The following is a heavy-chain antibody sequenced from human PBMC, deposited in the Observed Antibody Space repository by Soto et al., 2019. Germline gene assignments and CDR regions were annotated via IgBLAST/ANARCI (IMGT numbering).Heavy chain of an antibody. CDR3: AKDYYGSGSPGDY. Sequence: HPGGSLRLSXAASGFTFSSYGMHWVRQAPGKGLELVAVISYDGSNKYYADSVKGRFTISRDNSKNTLYLQMNSLRAEDTAVYYCAKDYYGSGSPGDYWGQGTLVTVSS. J-gene: IGHJ4*02. D-gene: IGHD3-10*01. V-gene: IGHV3-30*18. CDR1: GFTFSSYG. CDR2: ISYDGSNK.